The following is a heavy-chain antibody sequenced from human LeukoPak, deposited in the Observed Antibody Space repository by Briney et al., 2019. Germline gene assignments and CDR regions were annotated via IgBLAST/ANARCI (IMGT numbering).Heavy chain of an antibody. CDR2: IKRDGSEK. V-gene: IGHV3-7*01. CDR1: GFTFKEYW. CDR3: ARSRSAGY. J-gene: IGHJ4*02. Sequence: PGGSLRLSCAASGFTFKEYWMSWVRQAPGKGLEWVANIKRDGSEKYYVDSVKGRFTISRDNAKNSLYLQMDSLRAEDTAVYYCARSRSAGYWGQGTLVTVSS.